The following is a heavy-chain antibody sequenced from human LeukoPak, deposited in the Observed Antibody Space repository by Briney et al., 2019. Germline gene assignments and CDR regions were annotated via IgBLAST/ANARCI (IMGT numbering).Heavy chain of an antibody. J-gene: IGHJ6*03. CDR2: ITHNGGT. D-gene: IGHD1-26*01. Sequence: SETLSLTCAVYGGSFRGYFWGWVRQTPGKGLEWLGEITHNGGTNYVPSLSGRVSVFQDVSKNQFSLKLSSVTAADTGVYYCARGNSGSHWGDHYFYMDVWSKGTSVIVSS. CDR3: ARGNSGSHWGDHYFYMDV. CDR1: GGSFRGYF. V-gene: IGHV4-34*01.